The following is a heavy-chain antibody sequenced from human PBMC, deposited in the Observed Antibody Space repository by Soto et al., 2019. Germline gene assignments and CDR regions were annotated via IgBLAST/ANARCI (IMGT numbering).Heavy chain of an antibody. CDR1: GGSISSSSYY. CDR3: ARHRSPVPANSRVYFQH. V-gene: IGHV4-39*01. CDR2: IYYSGST. D-gene: IGHD2-2*01. Sequence: QLQLQESGPGLVKPSETLSLTCTVSGGSISSSSYYWGWIRQPPGKGLEWIGSIYYSGSTYYNPSLKSRVTISVDTSKNQFSLKLSSVTAADTAVYYCARHRSPVPANSRVYFQHWGQGTLVTVSS. J-gene: IGHJ1*01.